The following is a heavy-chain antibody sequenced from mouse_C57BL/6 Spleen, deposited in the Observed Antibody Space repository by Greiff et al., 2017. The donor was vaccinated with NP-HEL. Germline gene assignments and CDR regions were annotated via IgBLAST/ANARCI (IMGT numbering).Heavy chain of an antibody. CDR3: ARRGYGGFDD. CDR2: ISDGGSYT. V-gene: IGHV5-4*03. Sequence: DVMLVESGGGLVKPGGSLKLSCAASGFTFSSYAMSWVRQTPEKRLEWVATISDGGSYTYYPDNVKGRFTISRDNAKNNLYLQMSHLKSEDTAMYYCARRGYGGFDDWGQGTTLTVSS. CDR1: GFTFSSYA. D-gene: IGHD1-1*01. J-gene: IGHJ2*01.